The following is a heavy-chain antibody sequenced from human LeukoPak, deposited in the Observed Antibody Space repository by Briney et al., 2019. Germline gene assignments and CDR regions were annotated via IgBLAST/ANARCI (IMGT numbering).Heavy chain of an antibody. CDR1: GYTFTSYG. J-gene: IGHJ4*02. V-gene: IGHV1-8*02. CDR3: ARGRSSYYYGSGS. CDR2: MNPNSGNT. Sequence: ASVKVSCKASGYTFTSYGISWVRQAPGQGLEWMGWMNPNSGNTGYAQKFQGRVTMTRNTSISTAYMELSSLRSEDTAVYYCARGRSSYYYGSGSWGQGTLVTVSS. D-gene: IGHD3-10*01.